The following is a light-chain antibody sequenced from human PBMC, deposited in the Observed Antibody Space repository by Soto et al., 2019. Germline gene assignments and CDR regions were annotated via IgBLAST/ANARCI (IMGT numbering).Light chain of an antibody. V-gene: IGKV1-39*01. Sequence: DIQMTQSPSSLSASVGDRVTITCRASQSIVTYLNWYLQKPGKAPKLLIYAASNLQSGVPSRFSGSGSGTDFTLTISSLQPEDFATYYCQQYKTYETFGQGTKVEIK. CDR1: QSIVTY. J-gene: IGKJ1*01. CDR2: AAS. CDR3: QQYKTYET.